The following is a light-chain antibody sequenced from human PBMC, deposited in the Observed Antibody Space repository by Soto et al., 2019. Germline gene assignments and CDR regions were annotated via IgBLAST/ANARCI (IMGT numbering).Light chain of an antibody. V-gene: IGLV2-11*01. Sequence: QSALTQPRSVSGSPGQSVSISCTGTSGDVGSYIHVSWYQQHPGRAPKLMIYDVDERPSGVPDRFSGSKSGNTASLTISGLQDEEEVDYYCCSYAGSNTPSWFLGTGT. CDR2: DVD. J-gene: IGLJ1*01. CDR3: CSYAGSNTPSWF. CDR1: SGDVGSYIH.